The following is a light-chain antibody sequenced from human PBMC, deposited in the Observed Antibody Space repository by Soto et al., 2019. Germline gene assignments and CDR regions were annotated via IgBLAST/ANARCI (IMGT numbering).Light chain of an antibody. Sequence: VLTQSPATLSLSPGERATLSCLASQDVGKFLVWYHQKPGLSPSLVIYEASKRATDIPDRFSGSGSGTAFTLTINRREPEDVGFYYCQQRNSWPLTFGGGTKVELK. CDR1: QDVGKF. CDR3: QQRNSWPLT. V-gene: IGKV3-11*01. J-gene: IGKJ4*01. CDR2: EAS.